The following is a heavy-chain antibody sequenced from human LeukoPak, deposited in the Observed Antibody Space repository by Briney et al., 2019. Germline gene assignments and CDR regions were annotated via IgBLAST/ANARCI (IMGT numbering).Heavy chain of an antibody. CDR3: ARGARAGYNLEPFDY. V-gene: IGHV4-59*08. CDR1: GGSISSYY. J-gene: IGHJ4*02. D-gene: IGHD5-24*01. CDR2: IYYSGST. Sequence: SETLSLTCTVSGGSISSYYWSWIRQPPGKGLEWIGYIYYSGSTNYNPSLKSRVTISVDTSKNQFSLKLSSVTAADTAVYYCARGARAGYNLEPFDYWGQGTLVTVSS.